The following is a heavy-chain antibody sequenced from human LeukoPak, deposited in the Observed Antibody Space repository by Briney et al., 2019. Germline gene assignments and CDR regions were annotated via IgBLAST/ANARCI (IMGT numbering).Heavy chain of an antibody. CDR2: GFYTGST. CDR3: ARLGVGLPFDP. Sequence: GSLRLSCAASGFTFSSYSMNWVRQPPGKGPEWIATGFYTGSTHYNSSLKSRVTISLDTSKNQFSLRLSSVTAADTAVYYCARLGVGLPFDPWGQGILVTVSS. J-gene: IGHJ5*02. D-gene: IGHD3-3*01. CDR1: GFTFSSYSMN. V-gene: IGHV4-39*01.